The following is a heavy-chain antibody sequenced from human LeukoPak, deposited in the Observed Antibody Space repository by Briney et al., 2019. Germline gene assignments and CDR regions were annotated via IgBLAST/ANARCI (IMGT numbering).Heavy chain of an antibody. J-gene: IGHJ4*02. CDR2: IIATGDTT. D-gene: IGHD3-10*01. Sequence: PGRSLRLSCTTSGFSFRDHAMNWVRQAPGKGLEWVSSIIATGDTTYYADSVKGRFTISRDNSKNILYLQMNTLRAEDTAVYYCAKDLRTYGSGIYRLPTVIFHYWGQGTLVTVSS. CDR1: GFSFRDHA. CDR3: AKDLRTYGSGIYRLPTVIFHY. V-gene: IGHV3-23*01.